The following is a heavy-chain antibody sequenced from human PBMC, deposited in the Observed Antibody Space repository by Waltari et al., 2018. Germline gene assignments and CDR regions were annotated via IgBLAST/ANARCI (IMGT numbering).Heavy chain of an antibody. V-gene: IGHV3-72*01. CDR2: IAHNPTNSFQ. CDR1: GIIFSDHY. CDR3: ARVGYSSGSEDY. J-gene: IGHJ4*02. D-gene: IGHD5-12*01. Sequence: EVQLVESGGGLVQPGGSLRLSCAASGIIFSDHYMDWVRQAPGKGLEWVSRIAHNPTNSFQRYARSVQGRFTISRDDSKNSLYLKRNSLETEDTALYYCARVGYSSGSEDYWGQGTLSPSPQ.